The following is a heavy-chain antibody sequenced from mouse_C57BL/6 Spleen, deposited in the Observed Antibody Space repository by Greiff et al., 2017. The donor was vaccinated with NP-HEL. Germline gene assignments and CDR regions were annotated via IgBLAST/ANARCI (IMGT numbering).Heavy chain of an antibody. CDR1: GYTFTSYW. CDR3: ARLGTYYDYDLFAY. D-gene: IGHD2-4*01. J-gene: IGHJ3*01. Sequence: QVQLKQPGAELVRPGSSVKLSCKASGYTFTSYWMHWVKQRPIQGLEWIGNIDPSDSETHYNQKFKDKATLTVDKSSSTAYMQLSSLTSEDSAVYYCARLGTYYDYDLFAYWGQGTLVTVSA. CDR2: IDPSDSET. V-gene: IGHV1-52*01.